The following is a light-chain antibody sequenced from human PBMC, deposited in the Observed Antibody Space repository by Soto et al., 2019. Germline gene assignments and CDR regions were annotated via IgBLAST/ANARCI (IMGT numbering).Light chain of an antibody. V-gene: IGKV3-15*01. CDR3: QQYNFFSPWT. J-gene: IGKJ1*01. Sequence: EIVMTQSPATLSVSPGERATLSCRASESVSSKLAWYQQKPGQAPRLLIYGASTRATGIPARFSGSGSGTAFTLTISSLQPDDFATYYCQQYNFFSPWTFGQGTKVDIK. CDR2: GAS. CDR1: ESVSSK.